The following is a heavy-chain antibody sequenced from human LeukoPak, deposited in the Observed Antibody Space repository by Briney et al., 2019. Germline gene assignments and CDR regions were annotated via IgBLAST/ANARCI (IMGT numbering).Heavy chain of an antibody. CDR1: GYTFTSYA. D-gene: IGHD3-3*01. V-gene: IGHV7-4-1*02. Sequence: ASVKVSCKASGYTFTSYAMNWVRQAPGQGLEWMGWINTNTGNPTYAQGFTGRFVFSLDTSVSTAYLQISSLKAEDTAVYYCARAPKPGYYDFWSGYYNLAYYYYYYMDVWGKGTTVTVSS. CDR2: INTNTGNP. CDR3: ARAPKPGYYDFWSGYYNLAYYYYYYMDV. J-gene: IGHJ6*03.